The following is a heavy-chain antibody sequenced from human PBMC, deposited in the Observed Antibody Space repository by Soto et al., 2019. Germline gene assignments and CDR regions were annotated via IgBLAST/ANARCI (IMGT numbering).Heavy chain of an antibody. Sequence: PSETLSLTCAVSGGSISSSNWWSWVRQPPGKGLEWIGEIYHSGSTNYNPSLKSRVTISVDKSKNQFSLKLSSVTAADTAVYYCAIATYYSSGYYFDYWGQGTLVTVSS. V-gene: IGHV4-4*02. CDR2: IYHSGST. CDR3: AIATYYSSGYYFDY. D-gene: IGHD3-22*01. J-gene: IGHJ4*02. CDR1: GGSISSSNW.